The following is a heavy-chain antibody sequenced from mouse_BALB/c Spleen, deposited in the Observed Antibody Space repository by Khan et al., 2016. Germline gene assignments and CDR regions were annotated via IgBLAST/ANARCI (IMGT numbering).Heavy chain of an antibody. CDR1: GYTFTSYW. D-gene: IGHD1-1*01. CDR2: TNPTNGRT. Sequence: QVQLKQSGAELVKAGASVKMSCKASGYTFTSYWMHWVKQRLGQGLEWFAETNPTNGRTYYNEKFKSKATLTVDKSSSTAYMLLSGPTFEDSAVYYGARMKRIVATYFDDWGQAPLSQSPQ. CDR3: ARMKRIVATYFDD. V-gene: IGHV1S81*02. J-gene: IGHJ2*01.